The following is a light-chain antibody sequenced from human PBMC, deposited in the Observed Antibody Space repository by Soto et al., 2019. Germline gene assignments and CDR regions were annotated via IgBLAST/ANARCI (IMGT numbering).Light chain of an antibody. CDR3: LQDVNYPWT. CDR2: GPS. J-gene: IGKJ1*01. CDR1: QGIGNA. Sequence: IPITKSPSTLSGSVGDRVTISCRASQGIGNALGWYRQKPGKPPKVLIYGPSNLQSGVPPRFSGSGSGTDFTLAISSLQPEDSATYYCLQDVNYPWTFGQGTKVDIK. V-gene: IGKV1-6*01.